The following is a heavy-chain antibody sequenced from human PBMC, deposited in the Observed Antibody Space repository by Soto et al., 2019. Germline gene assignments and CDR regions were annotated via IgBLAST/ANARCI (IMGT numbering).Heavy chain of an antibody. D-gene: IGHD2-21*02. Sequence: GGSLRLSCAASGFTFSSYAMHWVRQAPGKGLEWVAVISYDGSNKYYADSVKGRFTISRDNSKNTLYLQMNSLRAEDTAVYYCARGGHIVVVTATYSDHYFDYWGQGTLVTVSS. CDR1: GFTFSSYA. V-gene: IGHV3-30-3*01. CDR2: ISYDGSNK. J-gene: IGHJ4*02. CDR3: ARGGHIVVVTATYSDHYFDY.